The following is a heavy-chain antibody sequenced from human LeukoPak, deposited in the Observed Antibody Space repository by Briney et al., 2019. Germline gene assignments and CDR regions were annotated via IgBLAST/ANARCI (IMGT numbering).Heavy chain of an antibody. CDR3: AKGXXXXXXXXYSXSGY. Sequence: GGSLRLSCAASGFTFSSYAMSWVRQAPGKGLEWVSAISGSGGSTYYADSVKGRFTISRDNSKNTLYLQMNSLRAEDTAVYYXAKGXXXXXXXXYSXSGYXGQGTLVTXXS. CDR2: ISGSGGST. CDR1: GFTFSSYA. J-gene: IGHJ4*02. D-gene: IGHD2-21*01. V-gene: IGHV3-23*01.